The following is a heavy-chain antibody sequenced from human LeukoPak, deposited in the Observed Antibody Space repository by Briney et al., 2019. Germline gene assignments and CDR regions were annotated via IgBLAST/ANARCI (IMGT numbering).Heavy chain of an antibody. CDR3: ARVGWGNLFDY. D-gene: IGHD3-16*01. V-gene: IGHV4-4*07. J-gene: IGHJ4*02. Sequence: SETLSLSCTVSGGSISSYYWSWIRQPAGKGLEWIGRIYTSGSTYYNPSLKSRVTMSIHTSKNQFSLKLSSVTAADTAVYYCARVGWGNLFDYWGQGTLVTVSS. CDR2: IYTSGST. CDR1: GGSISSYY.